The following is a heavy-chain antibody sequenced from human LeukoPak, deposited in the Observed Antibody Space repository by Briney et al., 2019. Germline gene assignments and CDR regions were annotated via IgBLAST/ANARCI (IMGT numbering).Heavy chain of an antibody. D-gene: IGHD2-15*01. CDR2: INPNSGGT. V-gene: IGHV1-2*04. Sequence: GASVKVSCKASEYTFTGYYMHWVRQAPGQGLEWMGWINPNSGGTNYAQKFQGWVTMTRDTSISTAYMELSRLRSDDTAVYYCVRSCSGGSCYYYWGQGTLVTVSS. J-gene: IGHJ4*02. CDR1: EYTFTGYY. CDR3: VRSCSGGSCYYY.